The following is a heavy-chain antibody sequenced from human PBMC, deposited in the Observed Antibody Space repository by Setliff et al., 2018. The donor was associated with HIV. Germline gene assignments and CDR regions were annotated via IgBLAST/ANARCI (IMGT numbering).Heavy chain of an antibody. CDR2: IYTSGSP. V-gene: IGHV4-61*09. D-gene: IGHD6-19*01. Sequence: LSLTCSVSGGSVHSGNYHWAWIRQPAGKGLEWIGHIYTSGSPHYKSSLTSRLTISLDTSRNQFSLKLTSVTAADSASYYCARWVYNSAWSLDYWGQGTLVTVSS. CDR3: ARWVYNSAWSLDY. J-gene: IGHJ4*02. CDR1: GGSVHSGNYH.